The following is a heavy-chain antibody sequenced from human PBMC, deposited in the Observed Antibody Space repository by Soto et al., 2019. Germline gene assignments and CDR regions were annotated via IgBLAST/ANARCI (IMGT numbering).Heavy chain of an antibody. CDR1: GGSFSGYY. CDR2: INHSGST. J-gene: IGHJ4*02. CDR3: ARRTARFGYSSSWSLDY. Sequence: SETLSLTRAVYGGSFSGYYWSWIRQPPGKGLEWIGEINHSGSTNYNPSLKSRVTISVDTSKNQFSLKLSSVTAADTAVYYCARRTARFGYSSSWSLDYWGQGTLVTVSS. D-gene: IGHD6-13*01. V-gene: IGHV4-34*01.